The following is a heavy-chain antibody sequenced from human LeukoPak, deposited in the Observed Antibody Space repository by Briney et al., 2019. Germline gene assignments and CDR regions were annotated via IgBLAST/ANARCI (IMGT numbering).Heavy chain of an antibody. CDR3: ARGHSSGWEFDY. J-gene: IGHJ4*02. V-gene: IGHV4-59*01. Sequence: PSETLSLTCTASGGSISSYYWSWIRQPPGKGLEWIGYIYYSGSTNYNPSLKSRVTISVDTSKNQFSLKLSSVTAADTAVYYCARGHSSGWEFDYWGQGTLVTVSS. D-gene: IGHD6-19*01. CDR1: GGSISSYY. CDR2: IYYSGST.